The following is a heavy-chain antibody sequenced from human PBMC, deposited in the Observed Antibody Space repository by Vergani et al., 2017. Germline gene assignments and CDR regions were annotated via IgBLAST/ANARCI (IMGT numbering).Heavy chain of an antibody. CDR1: GYRFTTYW. CDR2: IYPGDSDT. J-gene: IGHJ4*02. CDR3: ARLGEKGSGSYYDSYFDS. D-gene: IGHD3-10*01. V-gene: IGHV5-51*01. Sequence: EVQLVPSGAEVKKPGESLKISCKGSGYRFTTYWIGWVRQMPGKGLEWMGIIYPGDSDTRYSPSFQGQVTISADKSISTAYLQWSNLKASDTAMYYCARLGEKGSGSYYDSYFDSWGQGTLVTVSS.